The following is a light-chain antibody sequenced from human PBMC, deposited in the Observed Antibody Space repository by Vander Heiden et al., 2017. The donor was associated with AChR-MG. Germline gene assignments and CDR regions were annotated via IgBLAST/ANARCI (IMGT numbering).Light chain of an antibody. Sequence: EIVLSQSPGTLSLSPGERATPSCRASQSVSSTYLAWYQQKLGQAPRVLIYGASTRAIGIPDRFSGSGSGTDFTLTIIRLEPEDFAVYYCQHYGSSPYTFGQGTKLEIK. J-gene: IGKJ2*01. CDR2: GAS. CDR3: QHYGSSPYT. V-gene: IGKV3-20*01. CDR1: QSVSSTY.